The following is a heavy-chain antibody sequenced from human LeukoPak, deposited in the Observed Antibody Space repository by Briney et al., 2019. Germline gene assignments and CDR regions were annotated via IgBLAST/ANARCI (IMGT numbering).Heavy chain of an antibody. CDR3: ARGRGYCSSTSCLNWFDP. CDR2: ISSSSYI. V-gene: IGHV3-21*01. J-gene: IGHJ5*02. Sequence: GGSLRLSCAASGFTFSSYSMNWVRQAPGKGLEWVSSISSSSYIYYADSVKGRFTISRDNAKNSLYLQMNSLRAEDTAVYYCARGRGYCSSTSCLNWFDPWGQGTLVTVSS. CDR1: GFTFSSYS. D-gene: IGHD2-2*01.